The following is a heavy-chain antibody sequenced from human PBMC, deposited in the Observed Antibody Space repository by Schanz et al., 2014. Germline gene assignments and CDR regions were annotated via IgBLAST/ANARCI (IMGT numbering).Heavy chain of an antibody. D-gene: IGHD3-10*01. CDR2: VPFDGSQK. CDR1: GFTFSSYA. Sequence: EVQLLESGGGLVQPGGSLRLSCAASGFTFSSYAMSWVRQAPGKGLEWVAFVPFDGSQKFYADSVKGRFTISRDNSKNTLYRQMNSLRAEDTAVYYCAKGRFGELSAFDIWGQGTMVTVSS. V-gene: IGHV3-23*01. J-gene: IGHJ3*02. CDR3: AKGRFGELSAFDI.